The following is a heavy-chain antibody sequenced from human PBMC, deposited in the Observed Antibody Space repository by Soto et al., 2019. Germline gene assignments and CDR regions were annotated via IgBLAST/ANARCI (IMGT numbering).Heavy chain of an antibody. J-gene: IGHJ6*04. CDR2: IIPTFGTA. V-gene: IGHV1-69*12. CDR3: ARPACGAACCCYGMDV. Sequence: QVQLVQSGAEVKKPGSSVKVSCKASGGTFSSYTISWVRQAPGQGLEWMGGIIPTFGTADYAQKLQGRVTITADESTSTGYMELSSLRSEDTALYYCARPACGAACCCYGMDVWGEGTAVTVSS. CDR1: GGTFSSYT. D-gene: IGHD2-21*01.